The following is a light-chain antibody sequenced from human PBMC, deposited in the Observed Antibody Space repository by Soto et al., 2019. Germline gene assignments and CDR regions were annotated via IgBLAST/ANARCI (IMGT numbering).Light chain of an antibody. J-gene: IGKJ1*01. Sequence: EIVFTQSPITLSLSPGERATLSCGASQNLGSGYLAWYQQKPGQAPRILIYAASSRATGIPDRFSGSGSGTDFTLSISRLEPEDFAVYYCQQYDTSPRTFGQGTKVDIK. CDR2: AAS. V-gene: IGKV3-20*01. CDR3: QQYDTSPRT. CDR1: QNLGSGY.